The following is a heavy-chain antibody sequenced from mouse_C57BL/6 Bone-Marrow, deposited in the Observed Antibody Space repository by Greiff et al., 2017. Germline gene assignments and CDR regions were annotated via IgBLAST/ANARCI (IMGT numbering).Heavy chain of an antibody. Sequence: VQRVESGAELVKPGASVKMSCKASGYTFTTYPIEWMKQNHGKSLEWIGNFHPYNDDTKYNEKFKGKATLSVENSSNTVYLELSRLTSDDSAVDYYARSSTFFYYFDYWGQGTTLTVSS. J-gene: IGHJ2*01. CDR2: FHPYNDDT. CDR1: GYTFTTYP. CDR3: ARSSTFFYYFDY. D-gene: IGHD5-1*01. V-gene: IGHV1-47*01.